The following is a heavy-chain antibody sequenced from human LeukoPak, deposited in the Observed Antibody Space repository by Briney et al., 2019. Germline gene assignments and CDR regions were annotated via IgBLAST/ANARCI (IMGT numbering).Heavy chain of an antibody. CDR2: IYSGGST. CDR3: ARLSYYYASGSYSSVDV. D-gene: IGHD3-10*01. J-gene: IGHJ6*02. V-gene: IGHV3-53*01. CDR1: GFTVSSNY. Sequence: GGSLRLSCAASGFTVSSNYMSWVRQAPGKGLEWVSVIYSGGSTYYADSVKGRFTISRDNSKNTLYLQMNTLRAEDTAVYYCARLSYYYASGSYSSVDVWGQGTTVTVSS.